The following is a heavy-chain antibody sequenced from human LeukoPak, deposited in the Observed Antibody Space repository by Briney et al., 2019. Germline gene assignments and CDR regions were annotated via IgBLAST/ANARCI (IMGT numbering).Heavy chain of an antibody. Sequence: GGSLRLSCAASGFDLSTYEMNWVRQDPGKGLEWIADITISGHTKNYADSVKGRFTISRDNARTSLYLQMNSLRVEDTGVYYCARGDPHADLWGQGTLVTVSS. CDR3: ARGDPHADL. V-gene: IGHV3-48*03. J-gene: IGHJ5*02. CDR2: ITISGHTK. CDR1: GFDLSTYE.